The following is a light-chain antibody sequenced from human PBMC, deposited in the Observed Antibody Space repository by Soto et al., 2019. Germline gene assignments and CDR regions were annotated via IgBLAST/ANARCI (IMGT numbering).Light chain of an antibody. J-gene: IGLJ3*02. Sequence: QPVLTQPPSVSGAPGQRVTIACTGSSSNIGAGYDVHWYQQLPGTAPKLLIYGNSNRPSGVPDRFSGSKSGTSASLAITGLRPEDEADYYCQSYDSSLSGWVFGGGTKLTVL. CDR2: GNS. V-gene: IGLV1-40*01. CDR3: QSYDSSLSGWV. CDR1: SSNIGAGYD.